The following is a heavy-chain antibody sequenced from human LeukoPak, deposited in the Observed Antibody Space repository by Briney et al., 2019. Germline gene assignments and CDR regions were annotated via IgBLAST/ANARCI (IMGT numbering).Heavy chain of an antibody. D-gene: IGHD2-2*01. CDR3: ARGSDIVVVPAAMYYYYGMDV. CDR2: IYYSGST. V-gene: IGHV4-59*01. CDR1: GGSISSYY. J-gene: IGHJ6*02. Sequence: PSESLSLTCTLSGGSISSYYWSWIRQPPGKGLEWIGYIYYSGSTNYNPSLKSRVTISGDASKSQYSLKRSSVTAAGTALYYWARGSDIVVVPAAMYYYYGMDVWGQGTTVTVSS.